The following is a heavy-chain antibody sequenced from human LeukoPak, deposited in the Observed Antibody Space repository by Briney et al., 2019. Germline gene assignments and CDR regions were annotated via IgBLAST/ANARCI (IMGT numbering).Heavy chain of an antibody. Sequence: PSETLSLTCTVSGGSISSSSYSWGWIRQPPGKGLEWIGSIYYSGSTYYNPSLKSRVTISVDTSKNQFSLKLSSVTAADTAVYYCAFMRDGPGWELLSVIWGQGTMVTVSS. CDR3: AFMRDGPGWELLSVI. J-gene: IGHJ3*02. CDR2: IYYSGST. V-gene: IGHV4-39*01. D-gene: IGHD1-26*01. CDR1: GGSISSSSYS.